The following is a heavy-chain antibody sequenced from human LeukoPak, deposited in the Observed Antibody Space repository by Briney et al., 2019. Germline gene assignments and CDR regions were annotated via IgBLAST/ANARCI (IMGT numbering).Heavy chain of an antibody. Sequence: GRSLRLSCAASGFTFSSHGMHWVRQAPGKGLEWVAVTSYDGSTKYYADSAKGRFNISRDNSKNTLYLQMSSLRVDDTAVYYCAKDAALFGDQYFDYWGQGTLVIVSS. CDR3: AKDAALFGDQYFDY. CDR2: TSYDGSTK. CDR1: GFTFSSHG. V-gene: IGHV3-30*18. D-gene: IGHD3-10*01. J-gene: IGHJ4*02.